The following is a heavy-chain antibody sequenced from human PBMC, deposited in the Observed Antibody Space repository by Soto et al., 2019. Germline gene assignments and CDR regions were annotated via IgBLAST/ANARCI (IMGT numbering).Heavy chain of an antibody. CDR2: ISGTGRVT. V-gene: IGHV3-23*01. J-gene: IGHJ1*01. CDR1: GFTFSSYA. Sequence: EVQLLESGGGLVQPGGSLKISCAVSGFTFSSYAMSWVRQAPGKGLEWVSGISGTGRVTNYAESVKGRFTISRDNPKNTVYLEMKSLRVEDTAVYYCAKDVHYDIVTGIEYFDHWGQGTLVTVSS. D-gene: IGHD3-9*01. CDR3: AKDVHYDIVTGIEYFDH.